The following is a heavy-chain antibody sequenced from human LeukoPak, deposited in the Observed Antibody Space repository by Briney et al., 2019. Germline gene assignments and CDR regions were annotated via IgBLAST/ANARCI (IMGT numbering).Heavy chain of an antibody. Sequence: GGSLRLSCAASGLTFSDAWMSWVRQAPGKGLEWVGRIKSKTDGGTTDYAAPVKGRFTISRDDSKNTLYLQMNSLKTEDTAVYYCTTDALDDYGDYVYAFDIWGQGTMVTVSS. V-gene: IGHV3-15*01. CDR2: IKSKTDGGTT. CDR3: TTDALDDYGDYVYAFDI. CDR1: GLTFSDAW. D-gene: IGHD4-17*01. J-gene: IGHJ3*02.